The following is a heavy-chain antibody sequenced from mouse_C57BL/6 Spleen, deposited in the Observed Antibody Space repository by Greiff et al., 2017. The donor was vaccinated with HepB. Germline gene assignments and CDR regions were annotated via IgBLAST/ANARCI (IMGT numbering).Heavy chain of an antibody. V-gene: IGHV3-6*01. CDR3: ARVGIFYYGSSFDY. Sequence: EVQLQESGPGLVKPSQSLSLTCSVTGYSITSGYYWNWIRQFPGNKLEWMGYISYDGSNNYNPSLKNRISITRDTSKNQFFLKLNSVTTEDTATYYCARVGIFYYGSSFDYWGQGTTLTVSS. J-gene: IGHJ2*01. D-gene: IGHD1-1*01. CDR1: GYSITSGYY. CDR2: ISYDGSN.